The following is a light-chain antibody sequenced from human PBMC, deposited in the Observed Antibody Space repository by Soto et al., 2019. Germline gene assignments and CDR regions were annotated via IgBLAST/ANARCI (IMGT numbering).Light chain of an antibody. V-gene: IGKV1-5*01. CDR1: QSISYY. CDR2: NAS. CDR3: QQYNRFSTWT. J-gene: IGKJ1*01. Sequence: DIQMTQSPSTLSASVGDRVTITCRASQSISYYLAWYQKKPGKAPKVLIWNASSLQRGVPSRFSGSGSGTEFPLPISSLLPDDFATYYCQQYNRFSTWTFGQGTKVEIK.